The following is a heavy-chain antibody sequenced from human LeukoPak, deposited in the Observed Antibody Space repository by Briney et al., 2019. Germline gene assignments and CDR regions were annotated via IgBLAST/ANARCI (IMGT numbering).Heavy chain of an antibody. CDR2: ISGSGGST. J-gene: IGHJ6*02. V-gene: IGHV3-23*01. CDR3: AKSNREQLVRSYGLDV. CDR1: GFTFSTYA. D-gene: IGHD6-13*01. Sequence: GGSLRPSCAASGFTFSTYAVSWVRQAPGKGLEWVSDISGSGGSTYYADSVKGRFTISRDNSKDTVYLQMNSLRVDDTAVYYCAKSNREQLVRSYGLDVWGQGTTVTVSS.